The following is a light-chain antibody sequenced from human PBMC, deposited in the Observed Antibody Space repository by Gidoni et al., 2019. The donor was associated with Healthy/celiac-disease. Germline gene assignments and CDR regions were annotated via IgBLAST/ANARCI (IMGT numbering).Light chain of an antibody. V-gene: IGLV3-25*03. J-gene: IGLJ3*02. CDR1: ALPKQS. CDR2: KDN. Sequence: SYELTQPPSVSVSPGQTARITCSGDALPKQSAYWYQQKPGQAPVLVIYKDNERPSGIPVRFSGSSSGTTVTLTISGVQAEDEADYYCQSADSSGTFWVFGAGTKLTVL. CDR3: QSADSSGTFWV.